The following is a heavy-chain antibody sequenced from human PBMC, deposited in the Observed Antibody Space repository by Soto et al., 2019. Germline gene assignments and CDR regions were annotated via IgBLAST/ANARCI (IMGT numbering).Heavy chain of an antibody. V-gene: IGHV4-34*01. Sequence: TSETLSLTCAVYGGSVNGYYWNWIRQPPGKGLEWIGEINHTGGTHYNPSLKSRVTMSVDTTKNQFSLRLSSVTAADTAIYYCATRITVFGLLIPPFDPWGQGTQVTVSS. J-gene: IGHJ5*02. CDR3: ATRITVFGLLIPPFDP. D-gene: IGHD3-3*01. CDR1: GGSVNGYY. CDR2: INHTGGT.